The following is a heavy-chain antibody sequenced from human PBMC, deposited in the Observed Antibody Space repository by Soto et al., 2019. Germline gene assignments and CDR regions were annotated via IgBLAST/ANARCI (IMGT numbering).Heavy chain of an antibody. D-gene: IGHD3-22*01. CDR3: ARHLAYYYDSSGYYYFNWFDH. CDR1: GGSISSSSYY. Sequence: PSETLSLTCTVSGGSISSSSYYWGWIRQPPGKGLEWIGSIYYSGSTYYNPSLKSRVTISVDTSKNQFSLKLSSVTAADTAVYYCARHLAYYYDSSGYYYFNWFDHWGQGTLVTVSS. J-gene: IGHJ5*02. V-gene: IGHV4-39*01. CDR2: IYYSGST.